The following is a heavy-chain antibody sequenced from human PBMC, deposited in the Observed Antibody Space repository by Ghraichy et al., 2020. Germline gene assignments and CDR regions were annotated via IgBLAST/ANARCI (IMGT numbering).Heavy chain of an antibody. CDR1: GGSISSYY. J-gene: IGHJ4*02. CDR3: AKVRREGAHHYFDY. Sequence: SQTLSLTCTVSGGSISSYYWSWIRQPPGKGLEWIGYIYYSGSTNYNPSLKSLVTISVDTSKNQFSLNLSSVTAADTAVYYCAKVRREGAHHYFDYWGRGTLVTVSS. CDR2: IYYSGST. V-gene: IGHV4-59*01.